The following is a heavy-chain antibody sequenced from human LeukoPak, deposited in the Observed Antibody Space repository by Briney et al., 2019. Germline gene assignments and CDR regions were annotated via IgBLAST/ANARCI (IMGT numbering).Heavy chain of an antibody. V-gene: IGHV3-30*02. CDR2: IRYDGSNK. J-gene: IGHJ4*02. CDR1: GFTFSSYG. Sequence: GGSLRLSCAASGFTFSSYGMHWVRQAPGKGLQWVAFIRYDGSNKYYADSVKGRFTISRDNSKNTLYLQMNSLRAEDTAVYYCGKDGSALYYYGSGSYPDNWGQGTLVTVSS. D-gene: IGHD3-10*01. CDR3: GKDGSALYYYGSGSYPDN.